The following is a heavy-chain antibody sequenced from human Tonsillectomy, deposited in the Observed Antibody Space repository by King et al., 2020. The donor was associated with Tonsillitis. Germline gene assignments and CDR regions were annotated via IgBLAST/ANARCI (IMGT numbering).Heavy chain of an antibody. Sequence: QLQESGPGLVKPSQTLSLTCAVSGGPISSGDYSWSWIRQPPGKGLEWIGYMYYSGSTYYNPSLKSRVTISIDTSKNQFSLKLSSMTAADTAVYYCARGYCTNGICLDAFDIWGQGTMLTVSS. J-gene: IGHJ3*02. CDR1: GGPISSGDYS. CDR2: MYYSGST. D-gene: IGHD2-8*01. V-gene: IGHV4-30-4*07. CDR3: ARGYCTNGICLDAFDI.